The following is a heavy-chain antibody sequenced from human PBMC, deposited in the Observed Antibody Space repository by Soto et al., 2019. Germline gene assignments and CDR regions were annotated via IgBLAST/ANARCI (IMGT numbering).Heavy chain of an antibody. J-gene: IGHJ4*02. CDR2: INHSGST. V-gene: IGHV4-34*01. CDR3: ASLSRGFFDY. Sequence: PSETLSLTCAVYGGSFSGYYWSWIRHPPGKGLEWIGEINHSGSTNYNPSLKSRVTISVDTSKNQFSLKLSSVTAADTAVYYCASLSRGFFDYWGQGTLVTVSS. CDR1: GGSFSGYY.